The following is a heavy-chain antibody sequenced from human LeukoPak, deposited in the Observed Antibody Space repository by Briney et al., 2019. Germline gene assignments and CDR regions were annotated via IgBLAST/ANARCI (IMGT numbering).Heavy chain of an antibody. V-gene: IGHV6-1*01. CDR3: ARGWLQSGFDY. CDR1: GDSVSTNSVG. Sequence: SQTLSLTCALSGDSVSTNSVGWHWLRQSPSRGLEWLGRTYYNSNLYNHYAVYVKSQIIINPDTSKNQFSLQLNSVTPEDTAVYYCARGWLQSGFDYWGQGTLVTVSS. J-gene: IGHJ4*02. CDR2: TYYNSNLYN. D-gene: IGHD5-24*01.